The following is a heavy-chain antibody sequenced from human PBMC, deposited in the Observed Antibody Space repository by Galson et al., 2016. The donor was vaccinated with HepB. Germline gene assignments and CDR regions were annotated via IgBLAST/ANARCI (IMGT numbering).Heavy chain of an antibody. CDR3: ARDKGPGIAVAADFLGSYGMDV. CDR2: ISYDGTNK. Sequence: SLRLSCAASGFTFSTYAMQWVRQAPGKGLEWVAVISYDGTNKYYADSVKGRFTISRDNSRNTLYLQMNSLRVGDTAVYYCARDKGPGIAVAADFLGSYGMDVWGQGTTVTVSS. D-gene: IGHD6-19*01. V-gene: IGHV3-30-3*01. CDR1: GFTFSTYA. J-gene: IGHJ6*02.